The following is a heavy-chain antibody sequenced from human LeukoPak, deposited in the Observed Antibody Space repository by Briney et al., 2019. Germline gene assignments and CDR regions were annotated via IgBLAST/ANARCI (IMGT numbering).Heavy chain of an antibody. CDR1: GYTFTSYG. CDR3: ARDGSSWYRNYYYYGMDV. CDR2: ISAYNGNT. Sequence: GASVKVSCKASGYTFTSYGISWVRQAPGQGLEWMGWISAYNGNTNYAQKLQGRATMTTDTSTSTAYMELRSLRSDDTAVYYCARDGSSWYRNYYYYGMDVWGQGTTVTVSS. J-gene: IGHJ6*02. D-gene: IGHD6-13*01. V-gene: IGHV1-18*01.